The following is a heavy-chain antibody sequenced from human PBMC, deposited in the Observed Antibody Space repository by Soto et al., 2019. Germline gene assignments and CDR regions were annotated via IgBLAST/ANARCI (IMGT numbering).Heavy chain of an antibody. CDR2: IGSSSSYI. J-gene: IGHJ6*02. CDR1: GFTFSSYS. D-gene: IGHD2-2*01. CDR3: ARDWTVVPAAVNYYYYYGMDV. Sequence: GGSLRLSCAASGFTFSSYSMNWVRQAPGKGLEWVSSIGSSSSYIYYADSVKGRFTISRDNAKNSLYLQMNSLRAEDTAVYYCARDWTVVPAAVNYYYYYGMDVWGQGTTVTV. V-gene: IGHV3-21*01.